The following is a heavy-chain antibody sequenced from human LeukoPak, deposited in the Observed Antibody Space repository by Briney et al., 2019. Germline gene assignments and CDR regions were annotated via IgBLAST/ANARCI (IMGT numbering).Heavy chain of an antibody. CDR3: ARDIAVATYYFDY. V-gene: IGHV1-69*13. Sequence: SVKVSCKASGGTFSSYAISWVRQAPGQGLEWMGGIIPIFGTANYAQKFQGRVTITADESTSTAYMELSSLRSEDTAVYYCARDIAVATYYFDYWGQGTLVTVSS. CDR2: IIPIFGTA. CDR1: GGTFSSYA. D-gene: IGHD6-19*01. J-gene: IGHJ4*02.